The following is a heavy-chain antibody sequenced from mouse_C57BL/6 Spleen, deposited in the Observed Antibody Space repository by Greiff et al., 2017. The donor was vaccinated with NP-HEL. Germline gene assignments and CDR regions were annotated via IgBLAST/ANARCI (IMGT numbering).Heavy chain of an antibody. V-gene: IGHV3-6*01. CDR2: ISYDGSN. CDR3: AREAITTVVPYAMDY. Sequence: DVQLQESGPGLVKPSQSLSLTCSVTGYSITSGYYWNWIRQFPGNKLEWMGYISYDGSNNYNPSLKNRISITRDTSKNQFFLKLNSVTTEDTATYYCAREAITTVVPYAMDYWGQGTSVTVSS. J-gene: IGHJ4*01. D-gene: IGHD1-1*01. CDR1: GYSITSGYY.